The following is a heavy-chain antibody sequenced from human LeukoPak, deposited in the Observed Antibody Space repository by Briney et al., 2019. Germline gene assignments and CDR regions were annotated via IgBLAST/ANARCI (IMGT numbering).Heavy chain of an antibody. CDR3: VRDPSYGSSWYYYMDV. D-gene: IGHD6-13*01. CDR1: AFTFVRYA. J-gene: IGHJ6*03. Sequence: GGSLTLSCAASAFTFVRYAMNWVRQAPGKGLEWDSYISSSSFKIGYADSVKGRFTISRDNSKNSLYLQMGSLRVEDTAVYYCVRDPSYGSSWYYYMDVWGKGTTVTVSS. V-gene: IGHV3-48*04. CDR2: ISSSSFKI.